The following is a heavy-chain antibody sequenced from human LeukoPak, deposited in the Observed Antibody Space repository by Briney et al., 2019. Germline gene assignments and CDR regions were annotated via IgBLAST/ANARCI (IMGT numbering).Heavy chain of an antibody. Sequence: GGSLRLSCAASGFIFSDYSMNWVRQAPGKGLEWVSSISGNDTYVYHADALRGRITISRDNAKNSLFLQLNSLRVEDTAVYYCARDGGDFWSGYYTHYFYYHMDAWGKGTTVTVSS. CDR3: ARDGGDFWSGYYTHYFYYHMDA. CDR2: ISGNDTYV. CDR1: GFIFSDYS. V-gene: IGHV3-21*01. D-gene: IGHD3-3*01. J-gene: IGHJ6*03.